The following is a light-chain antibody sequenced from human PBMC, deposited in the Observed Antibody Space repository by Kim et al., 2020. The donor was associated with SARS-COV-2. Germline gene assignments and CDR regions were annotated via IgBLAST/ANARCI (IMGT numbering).Light chain of an antibody. CDR1: QDISNY. CDR3: QQYDNLPPYT. CDR2: DTS. V-gene: IGKV1-33*01. J-gene: IGKJ2*01. Sequence: APLGDRVTITCQASQDISNYLNWYQQKPEKAPKLMIYDTSNLETGAPSRFSGSGSGTDFTFTISSLQPEDIATYNCQQYDNLPPYTFGQGTKLEI.